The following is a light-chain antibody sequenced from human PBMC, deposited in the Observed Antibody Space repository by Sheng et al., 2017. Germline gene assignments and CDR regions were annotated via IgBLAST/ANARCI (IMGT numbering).Light chain of an antibody. CDR3: QQFHSYPLT. CDR2: DAS. CDR1: QSVNTY. V-gene: IGKV3-11*01. J-gene: IGKJ4*01. Sequence: EIVLTQSPATLSLSPGERATLSCRASQSVNTYLAWYQHKPGQAPRLLISDASNRATGVPARFSGSGSGTDFILTISSLEPEDFATYFCQQFHSYPLTFG.